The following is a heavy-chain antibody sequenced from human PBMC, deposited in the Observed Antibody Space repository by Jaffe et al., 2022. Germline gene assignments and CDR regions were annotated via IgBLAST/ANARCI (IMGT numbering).Heavy chain of an antibody. J-gene: IGHJ4*02. V-gene: IGHV3-7*05. CDR1: GFTFSSYW. CDR2: IKQDGSEK. D-gene: IGHD4-17*01. CDR3: ARDAPTLGYGDYAPFDY. Sequence: EVQLVESGGGLVQPGGSLRLSCAASGFTFSSYWMSWVRQAPGKGLEWVANIKQDGSEKYYVDSVKGRFTISRDNAKNSLYLQMNSLRAEDTAVYYCARDAPTLGYGDYAPFDYWGQGTLVTVSS.